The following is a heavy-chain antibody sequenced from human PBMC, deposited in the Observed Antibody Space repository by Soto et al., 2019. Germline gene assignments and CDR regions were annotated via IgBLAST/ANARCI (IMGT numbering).Heavy chain of an antibody. CDR3: AKYGYYDFWSGLDY. V-gene: IGHV3-23*01. CDR2: ISGSGGST. Sequence: VPLLESGGGLVQPGGSLRLSCAASGFTFSSYAMSWVRQAPGKGLEWVSAISGSGGSTYYADSVKGRFTISRDNSKNTLYLQMNSLRAEDTAVYYCAKYGYYDFWSGLDYWGQGTLVTVSS. J-gene: IGHJ4*02. CDR1: GFTFSSYA. D-gene: IGHD3-3*01.